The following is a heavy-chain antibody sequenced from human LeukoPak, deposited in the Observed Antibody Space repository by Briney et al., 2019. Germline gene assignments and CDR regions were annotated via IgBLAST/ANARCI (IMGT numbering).Heavy chain of an antibody. V-gene: IGHV4-34*01. J-gene: IGHJ3*02. Sequence: SETLSLTCAVYGGSFSGYYWSWIRQPPGKGLEWIGEINHSGSTNYNPSLKSRVTISVDTSKNQFSLKLSSVTAADTAVYYCAREVNYYDSSDAFDIWGQGTMVTVSS. CDR1: GGSFSGYY. CDR2: INHSGST. CDR3: AREVNYYDSSDAFDI. D-gene: IGHD3-22*01.